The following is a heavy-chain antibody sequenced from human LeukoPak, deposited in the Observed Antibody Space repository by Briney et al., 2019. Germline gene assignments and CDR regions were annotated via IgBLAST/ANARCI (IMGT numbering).Heavy chain of an antibody. CDR1: GGTFSSYA. V-gene: IGHV1-69*13. CDR2: IIPIFGTV. Sequence: GASVKVSCKASGGTFSSYAISWVRQAPGQGLEWMGGIIPIFGTVNYAQKFQGRVTITADESTSTAYMELSSLRSEDTAVYYCARSTTGTTFYRLDYWGQGTLVTVSS. D-gene: IGHD1-1*01. J-gene: IGHJ4*02. CDR3: ARSTTGTTFYRLDY.